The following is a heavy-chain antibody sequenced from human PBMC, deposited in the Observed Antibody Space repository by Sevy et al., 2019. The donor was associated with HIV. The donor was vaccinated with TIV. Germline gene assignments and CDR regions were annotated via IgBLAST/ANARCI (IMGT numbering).Heavy chain of an antibody. J-gene: IGHJ4*02. CDR3: ARVSGGSGWYTDY. V-gene: IGHV4-31*03. Sequence: SETLSLTCTVSGGSISSGGYYWSWIRQHPGKGLEWIWHIYYSGSTYYNPSLKSRVTISVDTSKNQFSLKLSSVTAADTAVYYCARVSGGSGWYTDYWGQGTLVTVSS. CDR1: GGSISSGGYY. D-gene: IGHD6-19*01. CDR2: IYYSGST.